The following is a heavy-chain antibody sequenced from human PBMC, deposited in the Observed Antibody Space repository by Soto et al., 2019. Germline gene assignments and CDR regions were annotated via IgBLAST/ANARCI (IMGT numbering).Heavy chain of an antibody. CDR2: VSYDGSNK. V-gene: IGHV3-30-3*01. D-gene: IGHD4-17*01. CDR3: ARTVTTVTTPYYFDY. CDR1: GFTFNNYA. Sequence: QVQLVESGGGVVQPGRSLRLSCAASGFTFNNYAMHWVRQAPGKGLEWVAVVSYDGSNKYYADSVKGRFTIPRDNSKDTLYLQMNSLRAEDTAVFYCARTVTTVTTPYYFDYWGQGTLVTVSS. J-gene: IGHJ4*02.